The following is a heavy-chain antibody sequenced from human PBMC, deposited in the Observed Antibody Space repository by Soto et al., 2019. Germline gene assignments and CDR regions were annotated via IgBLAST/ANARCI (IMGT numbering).Heavy chain of an antibody. J-gene: IGHJ4*02. CDR2: ISYDGSNK. CDR3: ARDPRRITMIVVVIGFDY. D-gene: IGHD3-22*01. CDR1: GFTFSSYA. Sequence: GGSLRLSCAASGFTFSSYAMHWVRQAPGKGLEWVAVISYDGSNKYYADSVKGRFTISRDNSKNTLYLQMNSLRAEDTAVYYCARDPRRITMIVVVIGFDYWGQGTLVTVSS. V-gene: IGHV3-30-3*01.